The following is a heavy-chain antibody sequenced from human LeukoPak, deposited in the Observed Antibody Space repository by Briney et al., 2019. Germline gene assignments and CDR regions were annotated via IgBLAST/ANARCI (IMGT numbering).Heavy chain of an antibody. CDR3: ARVYNSGSYFRSWFDP. CDR2: IIPILGIA. CDR1: GGTFSSYA. J-gene: IGHJ5*02. Sequence: SVKVSCKASGGTFSSYAISWVRQAPGQGLEWMGRIIPILGIASYAQKFQGRVTITADKSTTTAYMELSSLRSEDTAVYYCARVYNSGSYFRSWFDPWGQGTLVTVSS. D-gene: IGHD1-26*01. V-gene: IGHV1-69*04.